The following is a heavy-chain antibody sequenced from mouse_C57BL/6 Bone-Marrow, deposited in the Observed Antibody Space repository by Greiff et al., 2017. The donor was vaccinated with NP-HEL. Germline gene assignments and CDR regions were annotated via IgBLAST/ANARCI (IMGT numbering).Heavy chain of an antibody. CDR1: GFTFSDAW. CDR2: IRNKANNHAT. V-gene: IGHV6-6*01. J-gene: IGHJ3*01. CDR3: TRHLDSSGYWFAY. D-gene: IGHD3-2*02. Sequence: EVKLMESGGGLVQPGGSMKLSCAASGFTFSDAWMDWVRQSPEKGLEWVAEIRNKANNHATYYAESVKGRFTISRDDSKSSVYLQMNSLRAEDTGIYYCTRHLDSSGYWFAYWGQGTLVTVSA.